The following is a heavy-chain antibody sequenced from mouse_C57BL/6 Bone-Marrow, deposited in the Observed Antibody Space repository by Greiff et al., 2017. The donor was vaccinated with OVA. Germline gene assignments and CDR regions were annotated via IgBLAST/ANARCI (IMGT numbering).Heavy chain of an antibody. Sequence: EVQLVESGGGLVKPGGSLKLSCAASGFTFSSYAMSWVRQTPEKRLEWVATISDGGSYTYYPDNVKGRFTISRDNAKNNLYLQMSHLKSEDTAMYYCARDALYYGSSYWYFDVWGTGTTVTVSS. CDR1: GFTFSSYA. V-gene: IGHV5-4*01. D-gene: IGHD1-1*01. J-gene: IGHJ1*03. CDR3: ARDALYYGSSYWYFDV. CDR2: ISDGGSYT.